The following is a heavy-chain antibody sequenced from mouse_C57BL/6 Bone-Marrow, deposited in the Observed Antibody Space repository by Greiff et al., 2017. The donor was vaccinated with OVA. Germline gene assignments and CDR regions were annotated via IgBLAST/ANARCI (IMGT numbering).Heavy chain of an antibody. Sequence: KLVESGPGLVKPSQSLFLTCSITGFPITSGYYWIWIRQSPGKPLEWMGYITPSGETFYNPSLQSPTSITRETSKNQLFLQLNSVTTEDTAMYDCAGFYYGSRGGYYFDYWGQGTTLTVSS. CDR1: GFPITSGYY. CDR3: AGFYYGSRGGYYFDY. J-gene: IGHJ2*01. V-gene: IGHV12-3*01. D-gene: IGHD1-1*01. CDR2: ITPSGET.